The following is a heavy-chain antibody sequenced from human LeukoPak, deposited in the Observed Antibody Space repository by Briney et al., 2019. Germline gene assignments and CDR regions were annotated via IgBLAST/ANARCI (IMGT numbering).Heavy chain of an antibody. D-gene: IGHD6-19*01. V-gene: IGHV1-18*01. CDR1: GYTFTSYG. CDR3: ARDHKGSSGWNYYYYYGMDV. CDR2: ISAYNGNT. Sequence: WASVKVSCKASGYTFTSYGISWVRQAPGQGLEWMGWISAYNGNTNYAQKLQGRVTMTTDTSTNTAYMELRSLRSDDTAVYYCARDHKGSSGWNYYYYYGMDVWGQGTTVTVSS. J-gene: IGHJ6*02.